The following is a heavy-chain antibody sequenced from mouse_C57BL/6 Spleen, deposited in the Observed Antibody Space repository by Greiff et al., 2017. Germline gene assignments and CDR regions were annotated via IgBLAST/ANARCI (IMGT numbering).Heavy chain of an antibody. V-gene: IGHV1-53*01. CDR2: INPSNGGT. D-gene: IGHD2-3*01. J-gene: IGHJ1*03. CDR3: ARNDGYFRYCEG. Sequence: VQLQQPGPELVKPGASVKLSCKASGYTFTSYWMHWVKQRPGQGLEWIGNINPSNGGTNYNEKFKSKTTMTVDKSSSTAYMQLSSLTSEDSAVYYCARNDGYFRYCEGWGTGTTVTVSS. CDR1: GYTFTSYW.